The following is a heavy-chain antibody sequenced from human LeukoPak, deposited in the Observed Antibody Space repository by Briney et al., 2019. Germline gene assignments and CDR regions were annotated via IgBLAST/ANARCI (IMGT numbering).Heavy chain of an antibody. J-gene: IGHJ4*02. V-gene: IGHV4-61*02. CDR1: GGSISSSSYY. Sequence: SETLSLTCTVSGGSISSSSYYWAWIRQPAGKGLEWIGRIYTSGSTNYNPSLKSRVTISVDTSKNQFSLKLSSVTAADTAVYYCARGSYYYGSGSYRWGQGTLVTVSS. CDR3: ARGSYYYGSGSYR. D-gene: IGHD3-10*01. CDR2: IYTSGST.